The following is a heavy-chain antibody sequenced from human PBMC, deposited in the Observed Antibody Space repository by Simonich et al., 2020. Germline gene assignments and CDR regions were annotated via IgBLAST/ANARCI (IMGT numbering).Heavy chain of an antibody. CDR3: ARDYSNYDAFDI. J-gene: IGHJ3*02. CDR1: GFTFSSYW. V-gene: IGHV3-74*01. Sequence: EVQLVESGGGLVQPGGSLRLSCAASGFTFSSYWLNWVRQAPGKGRVGVSRINRDGSSTSYADSVKGRFTISRDNAKNTLYLQMNSLRAEDTAVYYCARDYSNYDAFDIWGQGTMVTVSS. CDR2: INRDGSST. D-gene: IGHD4-4*01.